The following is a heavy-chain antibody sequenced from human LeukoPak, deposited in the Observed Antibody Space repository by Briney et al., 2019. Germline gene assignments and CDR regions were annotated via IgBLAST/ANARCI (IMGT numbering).Heavy chain of an antibody. CDR1: VYTFTGYY. J-gene: IGHJ4*02. Sequence: ASVKVSCKASVYTFTGYYMHWVRQAPGQGLEWMGRINPNSGGTNYAQKFEGRVTMTRDTSISTVYMELSRLRSDDTAVYCCARDSSGDYYFDYWGQGTLVTVSS. CDR2: INPNSGGT. D-gene: IGHD2-21*02. CDR3: ARDSSGDYYFDY. V-gene: IGHV1-2*06.